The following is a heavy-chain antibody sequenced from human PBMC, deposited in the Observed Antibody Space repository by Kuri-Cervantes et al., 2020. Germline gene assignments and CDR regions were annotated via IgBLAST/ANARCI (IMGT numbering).Heavy chain of an antibody. J-gene: IGHJ6*02. V-gene: IGHV1-69*13. CDR3: ARDRREDHQWLVPWSYYYGMDV. CDR2: IIPIFGTA. Sequence: SVKVSCKASGGTFSSYAISWVRQAPGQGLEWMGGIIPIFGTANYAQKFQGRVTITADESTSTAYMELSSLRSEDTAVYYCARDRREDHQWLVPWSYYYGMDVWGQGTTVTVSS. CDR1: GGTFSSYA. D-gene: IGHD6-19*01.